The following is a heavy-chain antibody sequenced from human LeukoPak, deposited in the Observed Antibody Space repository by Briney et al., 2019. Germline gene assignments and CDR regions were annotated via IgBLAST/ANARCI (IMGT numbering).Heavy chain of an antibody. CDR3: ARGRMFLEWLLGLERIGYYFDY. D-gene: IGHD3-3*01. V-gene: IGHV3-7*01. J-gene: IGHJ4*02. CDR1: GLTFSSYW. CDR2: IKQDGSEK. Sequence: GGSLRLSCAASGLTFSSYWMSWVRQAPGKGLEWVANIKQDGSEKYYVDSVKGRFTISRDNAKNSLYLQMNSLRAEDTAVYYCARGRMFLEWLLGLERIGYYFDYWGQGTLATVSS.